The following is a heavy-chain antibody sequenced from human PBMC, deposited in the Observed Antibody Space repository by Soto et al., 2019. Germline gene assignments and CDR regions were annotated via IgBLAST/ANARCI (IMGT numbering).Heavy chain of an antibody. V-gene: IGHV3-43*01. CDR3: AKDIGQGSSWYYFDY. CDR2: ISWDGGST. J-gene: IGHJ4*02. CDR1: GFTFDDYT. D-gene: IGHD6-13*01. Sequence: PGGSLRLSCAASGFTFDDYTMHWVRQAPGKGLEWVSLISWDGGSTYYADSVKGRFTISRDNSKNSLYLQMNGLRTEDTALYYCAKDIGQGSSWYYFDYWGQGTLVTVSS.